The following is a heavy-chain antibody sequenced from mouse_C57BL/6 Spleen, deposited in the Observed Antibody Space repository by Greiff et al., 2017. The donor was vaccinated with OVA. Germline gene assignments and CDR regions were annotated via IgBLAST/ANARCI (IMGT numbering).Heavy chain of an antibody. CDR1: GYTFTSYG. V-gene: IGHV1-81*01. Sequence: QVQLQQSGAELARPGASVKLSCKASGYTFTSYGISWVKQRTGQGLEWIGEIYPRSGNAYYNEKFKGKATLTADKSSSTAYMELRSLTSEDSAVYFCAPITTVVATENARDYWGQGTSVTVSS. CDR2: IYPRSGNA. CDR3: APITTVVATENARDY. J-gene: IGHJ4*01. D-gene: IGHD1-1*01.